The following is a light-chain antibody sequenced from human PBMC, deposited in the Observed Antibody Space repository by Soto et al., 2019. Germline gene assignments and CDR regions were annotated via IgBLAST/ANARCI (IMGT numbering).Light chain of an antibody. CDR2: DAS. CDR1: QSVSSY. Sequence: IVLTQSPATLSLSPGERATLSCRASQSVSSYLAWYQQKPGQAPRLLIYDASNRATGIPARFSGSGSGTDFTLTISSLEPEDFAVYYCQQRGNWPITFGQGTRLENK. V-gene: IGKV3-11*01. CDR3: QQRGNWPIT. J-gene: IGKJ5*01.